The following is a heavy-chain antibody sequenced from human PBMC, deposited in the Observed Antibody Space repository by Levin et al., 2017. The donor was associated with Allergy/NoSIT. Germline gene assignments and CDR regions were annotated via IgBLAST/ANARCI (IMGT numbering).Heavy chain of an antibody. CDR1: GGTFSSYA. J-gene: IGHJ5*02. Sequence: GASVKVSCKASGGTFSSYAISWVRQAPGQGLEWMGGIIPIFGTANYAQKFQGRVTITADKSTSTAYMELSSLRSEDTAVYYCARDRRKDIVVVVAGGYWFDPWGQGTLVTVSS. V-gene: IGHV1-69*06. D-gene: IGHD2-15*01. CDR2: IIPIFGTA. CDR3: ARDRRKDIVVVVAGGYWFDP.